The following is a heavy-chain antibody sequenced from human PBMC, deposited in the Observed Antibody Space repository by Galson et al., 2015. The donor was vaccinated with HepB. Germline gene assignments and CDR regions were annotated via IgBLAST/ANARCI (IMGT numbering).Heavy chain of an antibody. D-gene: IGHD4-17*01. Sequence: SLRLSCAASGFTFSSYGMHWVRQAPGKGLEWVAVISYDGSNKYYADSVKGRFTISRDNSKNTLYLQMNSLRAEDTAVYYCAKDRGTTVNHWYFDLWGRGTLVTVSS. V-gene: IGHV3-30*18. CDR3: AKDRGTTVNHWYFDL. CDR1: GFTFSSYG. CDR2: ISYDGSNK. J-gene: IGHJ2*01.